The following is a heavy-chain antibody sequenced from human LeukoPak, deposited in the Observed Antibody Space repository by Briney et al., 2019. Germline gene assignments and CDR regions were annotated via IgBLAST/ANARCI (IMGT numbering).Heavy chain of an antibody. D-gene: IGHD2-2*01. CDR2: IYYSGST. Sequence: SETLSLTCTVSGGSISSSSYYWGWIRQPPGKGLEWIGSIYYSGSTYYNPTLKSRVTISVDTSKNQFSLKLSSVTAADTAVYYCARSRGDVVVPAAMDPIDYWGQGTLVTVSS. V-gene: IGHV4-39*07. J-gene: IGHJ4*02. CDR1: GGSISSSSYY. CDR3: ARSRGDVVVPAAMDPIDY.